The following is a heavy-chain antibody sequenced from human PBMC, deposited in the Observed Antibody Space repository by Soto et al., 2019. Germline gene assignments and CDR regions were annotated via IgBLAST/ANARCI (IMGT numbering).Heavy chain of an antibody. CDR1: GFIFNYYE. D-gene: IGHD3-22*01. CDR2: IAYDGSGK. CDR3: ARVTYYDSRCRAFDI. V-gene: IGHV3-30*03. Sequence: PGGSLRLSCAASGFIFNYYEMHWFRQAPGEGLQWVAVIAYDGSGKYYADSVRGRFTISRDKSENFLYLQMNGLRAEDTAVYYCARVTYYDSRCRAFDIWGQGAMVTVSS. J-gene: IGHJ3*02.